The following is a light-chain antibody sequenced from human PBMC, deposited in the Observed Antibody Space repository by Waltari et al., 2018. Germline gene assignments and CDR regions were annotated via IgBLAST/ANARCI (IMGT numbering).Light chain of an antibody. Sequence: ESVLPQSPGTMYLSPGESATLSCTASQTVNSNYLAWYQQKPGQAPRLPIYGGASRAAGTPDRFSGSMSGTEFSLTITGLEPEDFALYYCQQYGSSVYTFGQGTLLQIK. CDR1: QTVNSNY. CDR3: QQYGSSVYT. CDR2: GGA. V-gene: IGKV3-20*01. J-gene: IGKJ2*01.